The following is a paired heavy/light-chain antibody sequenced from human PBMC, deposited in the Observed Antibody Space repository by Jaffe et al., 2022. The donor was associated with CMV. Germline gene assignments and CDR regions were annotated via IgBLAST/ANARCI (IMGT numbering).Heavy chain of an antibody. J-gene: IGHJ5*02. V-gene: IGHV1-69*09. CDR3: ATALAGTAILSVDWFHP. Sequence: QVHLVQSGAEVRKPGSSVKVSCKFSGGTFNNYAINWVRQAPGQGLEWMGRIIPVYRVSSHAQNFQGRLTLTADKSTSTAHMDLSRLTSDDTAIYYCATALAGTAILSVDWFHPWGQGTLVAVSS. D-gene: IGHD5-18*01. CDR1: GGTFNNYA. CDR2: IIPVYRVS.
Light chain of an antibody. Sequence: QSVLTQPPSVSGAPGQRVTISCTGSSSNIGAGSDVHWYQQLPETAPKLLIYDNTNRPSGVPDRFSGSKSGTAASLSITGLQAEDEADYYCQSFDNRLSASVFGGGTKVTVL. CDR2: DNT. V-gene: IGLV1-40*01. J-gene: IGLJ3*02. CDR3: QSFDNRLSASV. CDR1: SSNIGAGSD.